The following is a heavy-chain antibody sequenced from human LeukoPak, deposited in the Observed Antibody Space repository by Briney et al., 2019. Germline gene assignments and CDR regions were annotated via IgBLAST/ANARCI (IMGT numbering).Heavy chain of an antibody. D-gene: IGHD3-22*01. CDR3: ARDQKTYYYDSSGYSFDS. V-gene: IGHV1-18*04. CDR2: VSAYNANT. J-gene: IGHJ4*02. CDR1: GFTFTVYN. Sequence: GASVKVSCKASGFTFTVYNIHWVRQAPGQGLEWMGWVSAYNANTNYAEKLQDRVSMTTDTSTSTAYMELRSLRSDDTAIYYCARDQKTYYYDSSGYSFDSWGQGTLVTVSS.